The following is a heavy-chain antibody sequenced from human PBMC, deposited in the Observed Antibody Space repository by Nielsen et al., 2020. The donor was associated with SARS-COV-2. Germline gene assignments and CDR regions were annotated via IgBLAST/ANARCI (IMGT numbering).Heavy chain of an antibody. D-gene: IGHD3-9*01. J-gene: IGHJ4*02. CDR2: ISYDGSNK. Sequence: VRQMPGKGLEWVAVISYDGSNKYYADSVKGRFTISRDNSKNTLYLQMNSLRAEDTAVYFCARSIQVRDWLLSGMSDLIGSAFDYWGQGTLVTVSS. V-gene: IGHV3-30*04. CDR3: ARSIQVRDWLLSGMSDLIGSAFDY.